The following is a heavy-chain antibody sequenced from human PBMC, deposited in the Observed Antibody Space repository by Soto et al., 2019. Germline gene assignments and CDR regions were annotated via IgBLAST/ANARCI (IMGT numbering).Heavy chain of an antibody. J-gene: IGHJ6*02. Sequence: SETLSLTCTVSGGSISSGGYYWSWIRQHPGKGLEWIGYIYYSGSTYYNPSLKSRVTISVDTSKNQFSLKLSSVTAADTAVYYCARVVTVYYGSGRGVYGMDVWGQGTTVTVSS. V-gene: IGHV4-31*03. D-gene: IGHD3-10*01. CDR3: ARVVTVYYGSGRGVYGMDV. CDR1: GGSISSGGYY. CDR2: IYYSGST.